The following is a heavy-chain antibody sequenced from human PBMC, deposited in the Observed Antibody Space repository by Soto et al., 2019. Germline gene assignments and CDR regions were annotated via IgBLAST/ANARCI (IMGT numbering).Heavy chain of an antibody. J-gene: IGHJ4*02. CDR1: GGSISSGDYY. D-gene: IGHD4-17*01. V-gene: IGHV4-30-4*01. Sequence: SETLSLTCTVSGGSISSGDYYWSWIRQPPGKGLEWIGYIYYSGSTYYNPSLKSRVTISVDTSKNQFSLKLSSVTAADTAVYYCARDLGAYGDYYFDYWGQGTLVTVSS. CDR3: ARDLGAYGDYYFDY. CDR2: IYYSGST.